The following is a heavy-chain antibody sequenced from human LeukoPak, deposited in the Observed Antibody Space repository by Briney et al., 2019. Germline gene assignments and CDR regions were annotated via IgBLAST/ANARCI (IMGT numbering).Heavy chain of an antibody. D-gene: IGHD3-10*01. CDR2: ISHSGST. J-gene: IGHJ6*03. V-gene: IGHV4-38-2*02. Sequence: SETLSLTCIVSGYSISTDYYWGWIRQPPGKGLEWIGSISHSGSTYYNPSLRSRVTISVDTSKNQFSLKLSSVTAADTAVYYCARAIRDFRGAATVYYYFYYMDVRGKGTTVTVSS. CDR1: GYSISTDYY. CDR3: ARAIRDFRGAATVYYYFYYMDV.